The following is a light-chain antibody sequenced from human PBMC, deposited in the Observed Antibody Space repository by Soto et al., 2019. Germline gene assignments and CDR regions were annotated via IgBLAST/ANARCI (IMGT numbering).Light chain of an antibody. J-gene: IGKJ5*01. Sequence: IQMTQSPSSLSASTGDRVTITCRASQGISSYLAWYQQKPGKAPKLLIYAASTLQSGVPSRFSGSGSGTDFTLTISCLQSEDFATYYCQQYYSYPTFGQGTRLEIK. CDR3: QQYYSYPT. V-gene: IGKV1-8*01. CDR1: QGISSY. CDR2: AAS.